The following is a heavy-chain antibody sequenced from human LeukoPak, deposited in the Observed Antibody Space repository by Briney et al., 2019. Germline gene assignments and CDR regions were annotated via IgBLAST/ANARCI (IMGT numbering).Heavy chain of an antibody. CDR3: ARTRYSRYYYYYMDV. V-gene: IGHV3-30*02. J-gene: IGHJ6*03. Sequence: GGSLRLSCAASGFTFSSYGMHWVRQAPGKGLEWVAFIRYDGSNKYYADSVKGRFTISRDNSKNTLYLQMNSLRAEDTAVYYCARTRYSRYYYYYMDVWGKGTTVTVSS. D-gene: IGHD4-11*01. CDR2: IRYDGSNK. CDR1: GFTFSSYG.